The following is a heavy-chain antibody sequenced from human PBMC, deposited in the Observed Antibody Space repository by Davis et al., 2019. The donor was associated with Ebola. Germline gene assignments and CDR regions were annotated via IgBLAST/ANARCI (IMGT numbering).Heavy chain of an antibody. V-gene: IGHV1-58*01. CDR1: GFTFTSSA. J-gene: IGHJ6*02. Sequence: SVKVSCKASGFTFTSSAVQWVRQARGQRLEWIGWIVVGSGNTNYAQKFQERVTITRDMSTSTAYMELSSLRSEDTAVYYCAADPHYYYYYGMNVWGQGTTVTVSS. CDR3: AADPHYYYYYGMNV. CDR2: IVVGSGNT.